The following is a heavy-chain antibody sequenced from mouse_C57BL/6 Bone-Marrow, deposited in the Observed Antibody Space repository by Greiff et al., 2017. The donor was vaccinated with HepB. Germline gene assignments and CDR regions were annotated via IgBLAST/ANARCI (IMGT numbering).Heavy chain of an antibody. CDR3: YTAHYLGSYWYFGV. CDR2: IDPENGDT. D-gene: IGHD1-1*01. CDR1: GFNIKDDY. V-gene: IGHV14-4*01. J-gene: IGHJ1*03. Sequence: EVQLQQSGAELVRPGASVKLSCTASGFNIKDDYMHWVKQRPEQGLEWIGWIDPENGDTEYASKFQGKATITADTSSNTAYLQLSSLTSEDTAVYYWYTAHYLGSYWYFGVWGTGTTVTVSS.